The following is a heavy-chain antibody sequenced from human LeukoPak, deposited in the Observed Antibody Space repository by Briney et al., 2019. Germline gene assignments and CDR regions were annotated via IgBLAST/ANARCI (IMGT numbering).Heavy chain of an antibody. Sequence: PGGSLRLSCAASGFTLSNAWMSWVRQAPGKGLEWVAVIWYDGNSKYYADSVKGRFTVSRDNSKNTLYLQMNSLRAEDTAVYYCAKDLGEQWASYYFDYWGQGTLVTVSS. CDR2: IWYDGNSK. CDR3: AKDLGEQWASYYFDY. V-gene: IGHV3-33*03. J-gene: IGHJ4*02. CDR1: GFTLSNAW. D-gene: IGHD6-19*01.